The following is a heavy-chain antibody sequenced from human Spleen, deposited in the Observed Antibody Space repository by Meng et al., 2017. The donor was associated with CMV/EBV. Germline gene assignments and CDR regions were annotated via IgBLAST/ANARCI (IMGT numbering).Heavy chain of an antibody. CDR3: AKDMKMADYYYGMDV. CDR2: ISSTGSVI. CDR1: GFTFIDHY. J-gene: IGHJ6*02. D-gene: IGHD5-24*01. V-gene: IGHV3-11*01. Sequence: GGSLRLSCVVSGFTFIDHYMSWIRQAPGKGLEWISYISSTGSVIYYADSVKGRFTISRDNARNSLYLQMNSLRTEDTALYYCAKDMKMADYYYGMDVWGQGTTVTVSS.